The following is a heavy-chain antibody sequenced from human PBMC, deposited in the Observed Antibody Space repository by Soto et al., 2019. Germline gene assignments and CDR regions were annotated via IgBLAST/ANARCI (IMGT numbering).Heavy chain of an antibody. V-gene: IGHV3-23*01. Sequence: EVQLLESGGGLVQPGGSLRISCAASGFPFNNYAMRWVRQAPGKGLEWVSTVSSDGTTYYADSVKGRFTISRDNSKNTLCLPISILGGQDTATYCCARKNGVVLGGYGYLWGQGTLVT. J-gene: IGHJ1*01. D-gene: IGHD5-12*01. CDR2: VSSDGTT. CDR3: ARKNGVVLGGYGYL. CDR1: GFPFNNYA.